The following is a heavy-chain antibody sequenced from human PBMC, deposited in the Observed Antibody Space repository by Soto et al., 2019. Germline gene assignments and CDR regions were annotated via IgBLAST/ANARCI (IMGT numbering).Heavy chain of an antibody. J-gene: IGHJ5*01. CDR2: INHSGRV. CDR1: GGSFSGHS. D-gene: IGHD3-22*01. V-gene: IGHV4-34*01. CDR3: STRAYDTNGYYRFDP. Sequence: SETLSLTCAVYGGSFSGHSWTWIRQSPGKGLEWIGDINHSGRVNYSPSLKSRVTIPLDTSKNQFSLTLSAVTAADTAMYYCSTRAYDTNGYYRFDPWGQGTMVTVSS.